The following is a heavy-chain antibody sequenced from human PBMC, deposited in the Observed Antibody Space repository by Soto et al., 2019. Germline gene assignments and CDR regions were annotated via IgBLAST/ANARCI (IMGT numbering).Heavy chain of an antibody. J-gene: IGHJ4*02. Sequence: ASVKVSCKASGYTFTSYAMHWVRQAPGQRLKWMGWINAGNGNTKYSQKFQGRVTVTKDTSASTAYMELSSLRSEDTAVYYCARDLGGWPDYWGQGTLVTVSS. CDR1: GYTFTSYA. CDR3: ARDLGGWPDY. V-gene: IGHV1-3*01. CDR2: INAGNGNT. D-gene: IGHD2-15*01.